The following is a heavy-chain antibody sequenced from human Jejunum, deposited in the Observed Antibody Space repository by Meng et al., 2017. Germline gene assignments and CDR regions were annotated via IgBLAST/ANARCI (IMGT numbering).Heavy chain of an antibody. CDR1: GGSISNNNW. V-gene: IGHV4-4*02. D-gene: IGHD2/OR15-2a*01. CDR3: ARDLLDPNIAATGWFDP. J-gene: IGHJ5*02. Sequence: GEREEAGPGLVKPSGILCPTCAGSGGSISNNNWWSWVRQPPGKALEWIGEISHTGRINYNPSLKSRVTMSLDKSKNQFSLDLTSVTGADTAVYYCARDLLDPNIAATGWFDPWGQGTLVSVSS. CDR2: ISHTGRI.